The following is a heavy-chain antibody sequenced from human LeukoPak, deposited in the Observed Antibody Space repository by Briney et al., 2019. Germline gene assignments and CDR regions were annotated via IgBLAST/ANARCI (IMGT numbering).Heavy chain of an antibody. J-gene: IGHJ4*02. CDR2: LRFDGSNK. V-gene: IGHV3-30*02. Sequence: GGSLRLSCAASGFTFSNYGMHWARQAPGKGLEWVAFLRFDGSNKYYADSVKGRFTISRDTSKNTVYLQMNSLRPDDTAVYYCASQDSWILGYWGQGTLVTVSS. D-gene: IGHD5-18*01. CDR1: GFTFSNYG. CDR3: ASQDSWILGY.